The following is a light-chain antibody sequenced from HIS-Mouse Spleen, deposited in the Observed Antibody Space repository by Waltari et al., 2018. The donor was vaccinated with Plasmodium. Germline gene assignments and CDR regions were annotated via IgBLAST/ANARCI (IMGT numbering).Light chain of an antibody. V-gene: IGLV2-11*01. CDR1: SSDVGGYTY. CDR2: DVS. CDR3: CSYAGSYTWV. J-gene: IGLJ3*02. Sequence: QSALTQPRPVSGSPGQSVTIPCTGTSSDVGGYTYVPWYQQHPGKAPKLMIYDVSKRPSGVPDRFSGSKSGNTASLTISGLQAEDEADYYCCSYAGSYTWVFGGGTKLTVL.